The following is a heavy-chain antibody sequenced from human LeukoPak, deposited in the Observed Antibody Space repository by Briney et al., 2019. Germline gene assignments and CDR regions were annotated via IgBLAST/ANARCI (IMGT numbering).Heavy chain of an antibody. Sequence: GGSLRLSCAASGFTFSSYAMHWVRQAPGKGLEWVAVISYDGSNKYYADSVKGRFTISRDNSKNTLYLQMGSLRAEDMAVYYCARDHGGSSGYYSEYWGQGTLVTVSS. CDR1: GFTFSSYA. V-gene: IGHV3-30*15. J-gene: IGHJ4*02. CDR2: ISYDGSNK. D-gene: IGHD3-22*01. CDR3: ARDHGGSSGYYSEY.